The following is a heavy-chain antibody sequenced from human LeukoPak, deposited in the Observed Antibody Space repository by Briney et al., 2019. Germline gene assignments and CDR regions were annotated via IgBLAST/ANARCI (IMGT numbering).Heavy chain of an antibody. CDR1: GFTFSDYY. D-gene: IGHD3-16*01. CDR3: SRTRGSYNYYYYYMDG. J-gene: IGHJ6*03. CDR2: ISSSGSTI. V-gene: IGHV3-11*01. Sequence: GGSLRLSCAASGFTFSDYYMSWIRQAPGKGLECVSYISSSGSTIYYADSVKGRFTISRDNAKNSLYLQMNSLRAEDTAVYYCSRTRGSYNYYYYYMDGWGKGTTVTVSS.